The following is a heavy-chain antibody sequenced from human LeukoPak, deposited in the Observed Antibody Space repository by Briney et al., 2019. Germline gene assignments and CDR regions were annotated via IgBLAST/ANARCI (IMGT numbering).Heavy chain of an antibody. CDR2: ISWNSGSI. V-gene: IGHV3-9*01. Sequence: GGSLRLSCAASGFTFDDYAMHWVRQAPGKGLEWVSGISWNSGSIGYADSVKGRFTISRDNAKNSLYLQMNSLRAEDTAVYYCARDNYYDISPIYYFDYWGQGTLVTVSS. CDR1: GFTFDDYA. J-gene: IGHJ4*02. D-gene: IGHD3-22*01. CDR3: ARDNYYDISPIYYFDY.